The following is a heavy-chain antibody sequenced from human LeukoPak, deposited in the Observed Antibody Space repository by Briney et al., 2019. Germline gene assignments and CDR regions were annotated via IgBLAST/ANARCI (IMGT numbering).Heavy chain of an antibody. V-gene: IGHV1-8*01. CDR2: MNPNSGST. CDR3: ARNLRYYDFWSAPGYYYFMDV. J-gene: IGHJ6*03. CDR1: GYTFTSYD. Sequence: ASVKVSCKASGYTFTSYDINWVRQATGQGLEWMGWMNPNSGSTGYAQKFQGRVTMTRNTSISTAYMELSSLRSEDTAVYYCARNLRYYDFWSAPGYYYFMDVWGKGTTVTVSS. D-gene: IGHD3-3*01.